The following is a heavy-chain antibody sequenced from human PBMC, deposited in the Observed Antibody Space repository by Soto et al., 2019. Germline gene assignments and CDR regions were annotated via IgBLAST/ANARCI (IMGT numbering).Heavy chain of an antibody. V-gene: IGHV3-23*01. J-gene: IGHJ4*02. CDR2: ISGSGGSI. D-gene: IGHD1-26*01. CDR1: GLTFTIYA. CDR3: AKNSGDGYSYDY. Sequence: EVQLLESGGGLVQPGGSLRLSCAASGLTFTIYAMTWVRQAPGKGLEWISAISGSGGSIYYADSVKGRFSISRDNSKNTVYLQMNSLRAEDPAVYFCAKNSGDGYSYDYWGQGTLVIVSS.